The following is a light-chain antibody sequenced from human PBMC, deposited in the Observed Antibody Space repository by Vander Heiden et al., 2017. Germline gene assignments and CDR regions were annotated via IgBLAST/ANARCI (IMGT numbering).Light chain of an antibody. CDR2: KAS. CDR1: QSISSW. Sequence: DIQMTQSPSTLSASVGDRVTITCRASQSISSWLAWYQQKPGKAPMLLIYKASSLESGVPSRFSGSGSGTEFTLTISSLQPDDVATYYCQQYNSYWTFGQGTKVEIK. J-gene: IGKJ1*01. V-gene: IGKV1-5*03. CDR3: QQYNSYWT.